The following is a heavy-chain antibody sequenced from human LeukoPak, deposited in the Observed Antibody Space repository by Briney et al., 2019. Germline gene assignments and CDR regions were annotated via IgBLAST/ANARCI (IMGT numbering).Heavy chain of an antibody. D-gene: IGHD5-24*01. V-gene: IGHV3-23*01. CDR2: ISGSGGST. Sequence: GGSLRLSCAASGFTFSSYAMSWVRQAPGKGLEWVSAISGSGGSTYYADSVKGRFPISRDNSKNTLYLQMNSLRAEDTAVYYCAKGRAGYNSFDYWGQGTLVTVSS. J-gene: IGHJ4*02. CDR3: AKGRAGYNSFDY. CDR1: GFTFSSYA.